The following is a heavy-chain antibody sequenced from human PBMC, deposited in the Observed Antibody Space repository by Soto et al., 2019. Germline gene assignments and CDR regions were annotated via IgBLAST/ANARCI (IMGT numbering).Heavy chain of an antibody. J-gene: IGHJ4*02. CDR2: IYPSGST. CDR3: ARGPKQDIVVVPAASGDDY. Sequence: SETLSLTCTVSGGSIGPYYWNWIRQPAGKGLEWIGRIYPSGSTNYNPSLKSRVTISVDTSKNQFSLKLSSVTAADTAVYYCARGPKQDIVVVPAASGDDYWGQGTLVTVSS. CDR1: GGSIGPYY. V-gene: IGHV4-4*07. D-gene: IGHD2-2*01.